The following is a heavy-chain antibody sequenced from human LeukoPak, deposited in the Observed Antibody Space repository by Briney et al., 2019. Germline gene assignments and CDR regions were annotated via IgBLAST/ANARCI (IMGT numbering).Heavy chain of an antibody. CDR3: AREPGFDSSGYLNWFDP. V-gene: IGHV4-59*01. CDR2: ISYSGST. D-gene: IGHD3-22*01. Sequence: SETLSLTCTVSGGSISSYYWSWIRQPPWKELEWIACISYSGSTKYNPSLKSRVTISVDTSKNQLSLKLSSVTAADTAVYYCAREPGFDSSGYLNWFDPWGQGTLVTVSS. J-gene: IGHJ5*02. CDR1: GGSISSYY.